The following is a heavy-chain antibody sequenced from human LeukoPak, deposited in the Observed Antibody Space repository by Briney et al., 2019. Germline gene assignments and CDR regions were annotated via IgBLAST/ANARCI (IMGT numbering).Heavy chain of an antibody. J-gene: IGHJ4*02. CDR2: IYYSGST. CDR3: ARAVYSSLPDDY. D-gene: IGHD6-13*01. V-gene: IGHV4-59*12. CDR1: GGSISSYY. Sequence: SETLSLTCTVSGGSISSYYWSWIRQPPGKGLEWIGYIYYSGSTNYNPSLKSRVTISVDTSKNQFSLKLSSVTAADTAVYYCARAVYSSLPDDYWGQGTLVTVSS.